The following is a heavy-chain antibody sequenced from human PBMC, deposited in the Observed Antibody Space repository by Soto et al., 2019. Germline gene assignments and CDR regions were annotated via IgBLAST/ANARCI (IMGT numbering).Heavy chain of an antibody. V-gene: IGHV4-4*07. CDR3: GSEGSYRAYNFAHGIQLWSFDF. Sequence: SETLSLTCTVSGGSINTFYWSWVRQAAGKGLEWIGRIFSSGSTSFNPSLERRVAMSVDTSKNHFSLNLSSVTAADRAVYYGGSEGSYRAYNFAHGIQLWSFDFWGQGALVTVSS. J-gene: IGHJ4*02. CDR2: IFSSGST. CDR1: GGSINTFY. D-gene: IGHD5-18*01.